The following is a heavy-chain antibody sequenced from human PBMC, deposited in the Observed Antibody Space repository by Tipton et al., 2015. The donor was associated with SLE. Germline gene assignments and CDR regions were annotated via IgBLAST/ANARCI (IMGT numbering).Heavy chain of an antibody. J-gene: IGHJ4*02. CDR3: GGGPLFDY. V-gene: IGHV4-39*07. Sequence: TLSLTCIVSGASIGSSSSSWAWIRQSPNKGLEWIGNIYYDGNTYYNPSLKSRVTISVDTSKNQFSLKLSSVTAADTAVYYCGGGPLFDYWGQGTLVTVSS. D-gene: IGHD6-25*01. CDR2: IYYDGNT. CDR1: GASIGSSSSS.